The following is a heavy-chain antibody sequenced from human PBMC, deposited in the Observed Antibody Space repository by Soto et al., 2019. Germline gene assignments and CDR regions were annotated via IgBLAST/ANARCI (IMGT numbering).Heavy chain of an antibody. CDR1: GGSISSSGYY. V-gene: IGHV4-39*01. CDR3: ARHTPAISISDH. J-gene: IGHJ4*02. D-gene: IGHD2-15*01. Sequence: SETQSLTWTVCGGSISSSGYYWGWIRQPPGKGLEWIGSIYYSGSTYYNPSLKSRVTISVDTSKNQFSLKLSSVTAADTAVYYCARHTPAISISDHWGQGTLVTVSS. CDR2: IYYSGST.